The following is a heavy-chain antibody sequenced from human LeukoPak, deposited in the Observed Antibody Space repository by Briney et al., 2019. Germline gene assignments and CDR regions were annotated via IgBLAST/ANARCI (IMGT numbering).Heavy chain of an antibody. CDR2: IYYSGST. V-gene: IGHV4-39*07. Sequence: PSETLSLTCTVSGGSISSSSYYWGWIRQPPGKGLEWIGSIYYSGSTYYNPSLKSRVTISVDTSKNQFSLKLSSVTAADMAVYYCARSQGIGYFDYWGQGTLVTVSS. D-gene: IGHD2-21*01. CDR3: ARSQGIGYFDY. J-gene: IGHJ4*02. CDR1: GGSISSSSYY.